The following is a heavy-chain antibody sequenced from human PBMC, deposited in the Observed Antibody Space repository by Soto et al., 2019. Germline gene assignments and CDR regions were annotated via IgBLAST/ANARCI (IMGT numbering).Heavy chain of an antibody. Sequence: VQLVQSGAEVKKPGSSVKVSCKAPGGTFSSYAISWVRQAPGQGLEWMGGIIPIFGTAKYAQKFQGRVTITADDSTSTGYMELSSLRSEDTAVYYCARSQGGSSSLDIYYYYYYGMDVWGQGTTVTVSS. J-gene: IGHJ6*02. V-gene: IGHV1-69*01. CDR1: GGTFSSYA. D-gene: IGHD2-15*01. CDR3: ARSQGGSSSLDIYYYYYYGMDV. CDR2: IIPIFGTA.